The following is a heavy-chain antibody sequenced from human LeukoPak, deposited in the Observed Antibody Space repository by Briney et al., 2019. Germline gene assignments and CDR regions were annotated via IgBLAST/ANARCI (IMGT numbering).Heavy chain of an antibody. D-gene: IGHD1-1*01. Sequence: GGSLRLSCAASGFTFSRFFMSWVRQAPGKGLGWVSTISDSGGSTYYADSVKGRFTISRDNSKNTLYLQMNSLRAEDMAIYFCATRGTAGTTRYFDYWGQGTQVTVSS. CDR3: ATRGTAGTTRYFDY. CDR1: GFTFSRFF. V-gene: IGHV3-23*01. J-gene: IGHJ4*02. CDR2: ISDSGGST.